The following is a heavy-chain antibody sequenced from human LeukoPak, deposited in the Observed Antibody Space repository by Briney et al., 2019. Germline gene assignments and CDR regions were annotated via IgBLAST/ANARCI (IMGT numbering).Heavy chain of an antibody. V-gene: IGHV1-69*04. D-gene: IGHD2-21*02. J-gene: IGHJ3*02. CDR2: IIPILGIA. Sequence: ASVKVSCKASGGTFSSYAISWVRQAPGQGLEWMGRIIPILGIANYAQKFQGRVTITADKSTSIAYMELSSLRSEDTAVYYCARDRAYCGGDCYSGNAFDIWGQGTMVTVSS. CDR3: ARDRAYCGGDCYSGNAFDI. CDR1: GGTFSSYA.